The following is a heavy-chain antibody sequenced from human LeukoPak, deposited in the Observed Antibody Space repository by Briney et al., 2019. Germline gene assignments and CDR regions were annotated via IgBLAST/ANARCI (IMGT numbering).Heavy chain of an antibody. CDR2: IYYSGNT. D-gene: IGHD3-10*01. CDR1: GGSVSSDY. Sequence: SETLFLTCTVSGGSVSSDYWSWIRQTPGKGLEWIGYIYYSGNTNYNPSLKSRVTISVDTSKNQFSLKLNSVTATDTAVYYCARHYGPRGQGTLVTVSS. J-gene: IGHJ4*02. V-gene: IGHV4-59*08. CDR3: ARHYGP.